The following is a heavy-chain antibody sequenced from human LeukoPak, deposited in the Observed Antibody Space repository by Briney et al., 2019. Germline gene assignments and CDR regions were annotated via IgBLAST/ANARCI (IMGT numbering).Heavy chain of an antibody. CDR2: ISSSSSYI. V-gene: IGHV3-21*01. CDR3: ARSYNWNYHWFDP. J-gene: IGHJ5*02. Sequence: TGGSLRLSCAASGFTFSSYSMNWVRQAPGKGLEWVSSISSSSSYIYYADSVKGRFTISRDNAKNSLYLQMNSLRAEDTAVYYCARSYNWNYHWFDPWGQGTLVTVSS. CDR1: GFTFSSYS. D-gene: IGHD1-7*01.